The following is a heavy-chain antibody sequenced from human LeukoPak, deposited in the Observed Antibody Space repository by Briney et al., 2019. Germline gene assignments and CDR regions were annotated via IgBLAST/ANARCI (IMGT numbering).Heavy chain of an antibody. J-gene: IGHJ4*02. V-gene: IGHV4-59*12. D-gene: IGHD1-26*01. CDR2: IYYSGST. CDR3: AAHEDMWELRTYFDY. CDR1: GGSISSYY. Sequence: SETLSLTCTVSGGSISSYYWSWIRQPPGKGLEWIGYIYYSGSTNYNPSLKSRVTISVDTSKNQFSLKLSSVTAADTAVYYCAAHEDMWELRTYFDYWGQGTLVTVSS.